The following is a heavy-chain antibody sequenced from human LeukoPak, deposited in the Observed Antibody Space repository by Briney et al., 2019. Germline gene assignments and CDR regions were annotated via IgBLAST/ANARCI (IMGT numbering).Heavy chain of an antibody. CDR1: GGSVSSTTYY. V-gene: IGHV4-39*01. J-gene: IGHJ4*02. CDR3: ARSPHYDFWSGYSPHFDY. Sequence: SETLSLTCTVSGGSVSSTTYYWGWIRQPPGKGLEWIGSSYYTGSTYYKPSLKSRVTISVDTSKNQFSLKLSSVTAAVTAVYYCARSPHYDFWSGYSPHFDYWGQGTLVTVSS. CDR2: SYYTGST. D-gene: IGHD3-3*01.